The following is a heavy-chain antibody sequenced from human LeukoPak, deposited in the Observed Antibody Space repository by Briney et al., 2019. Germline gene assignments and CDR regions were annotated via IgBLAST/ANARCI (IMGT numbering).Heavy chain of an antibody. D-gene: IGHD6-19*01. CDR1: GFAFSSYS. J-gene: IGHJ4*02. Sequence: GGSLRLSCAASGFAFSSYSMTWVRQAPGKGLEWLSSFTSRSRSIYYADSVKGRFTISRGNAKNLLYLQMNSLRAEDTGRYYCARVVSGWYSVGPFDYWGQGTLVTVSS. CDR3: ARVVSGWYSVGPFDY. CDR2: FTSRSRSI. V-gene: IGHV3-21*06.